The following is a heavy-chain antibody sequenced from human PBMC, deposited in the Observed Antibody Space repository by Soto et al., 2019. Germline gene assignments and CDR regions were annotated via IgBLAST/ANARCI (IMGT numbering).Heavy chain of an antibody. CDR2: ISYDGSNK. V-gene: IGHV3-30*18. CDR1: GFTFSSYG. CDR3: AKDLLYSNYPYYYGIDV. Sequence: QVQLVESGGGVVQPGRSLRLSCAASGFTFSSYGMHWVRQAPGKGLEWVAVISYDGSNKYYADSVKGRFTISRDNSKNTLYLQMNSLRAEDTAVYYCAKDLLYSNYPYYYGIDVW. D-gene: IGHD4-4*01. J-gene: IGHJ6*01.